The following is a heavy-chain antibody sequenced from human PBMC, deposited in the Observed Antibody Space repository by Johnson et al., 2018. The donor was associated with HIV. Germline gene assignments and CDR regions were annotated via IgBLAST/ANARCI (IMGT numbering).Heavy chain of an antibody. CDR2: ISSSGSTI. J-gene: IGHJ3*02. V-gene: IGHV3-11*04. Sequence: QVQLVESGGGLVQPGGSLRLSCAASGFTFSDYYMSWIRQAPGKGLEWVSYISSSGSTIYYADSVKGRFTISRDNAKNSLYLQMNSLRAEDTAVYFCARDGRLWVGELLADAFDIWGPGTMVTVSS. CDR1: GFTFSDYY. CDR3: ARDGRLWVGELLADAFDI. D-gene: IGHD3-10*01.